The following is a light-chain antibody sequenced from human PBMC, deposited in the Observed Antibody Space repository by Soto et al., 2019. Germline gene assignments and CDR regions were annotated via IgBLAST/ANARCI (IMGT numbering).Light chain of an antibody. J-gene: IGLJ2*01. Sequence: QSVLTQPRSVSGSPGQSVTISCTGTSSDVGNYNYVSWYQHHPGKAPKLMISDVSKRPSGVPDRFSGSKSGNTASLTISGLQAEDEADYCCCSYAGTYTSVFGGGTKLTVL. CDR2: DVS. CDR1: SSDVGNYNY. CDR3: CSYAGTYTSV. V-gene: IGLV2-11*01.